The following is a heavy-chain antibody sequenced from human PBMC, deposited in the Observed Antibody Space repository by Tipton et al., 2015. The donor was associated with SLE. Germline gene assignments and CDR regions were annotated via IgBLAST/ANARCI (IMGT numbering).Heavy chain of an antibody. J-gene: IGHJ6*02. Sequence: RSLRLSCAASGFSFSGYGLHWVRQAPGKGLEWVAALWFDGRNEVYADSVEGRFTISRDNSKKTLYLEMNSLRVEDTAVYYCAKDFAMYFYGLNAWGQGTAVTVSS. CDR3: AKDFAMYFYGLNA. CDR2: LWFDGRNE. CDR1: GFSFSGYG. V-gene: IGHV3-33*06. D-gene: IGHD3-3*01.